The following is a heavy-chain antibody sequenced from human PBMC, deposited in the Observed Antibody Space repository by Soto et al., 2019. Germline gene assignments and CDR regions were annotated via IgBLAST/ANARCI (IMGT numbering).Heavy chain of an antibody. CDR3: ARAKEYTRSSGMDV. Sequence: SQTLSLTCDISGDSVSSNSAAWNWIRQSPSRGLEWLGRTSYRSKWYNDYAVSVKSRITINPDTSKNQFSLQLNSVTPEDTALYYCARAKEYTRSSGMDVWGQGTTVTVSS. J-gene: IGHJ6*02. CDR1: GDSVSSNSAA. CDR2: TSYRSKWYN. D-gene: IGHD6-6*01. V-gene: IGHV6-1*01.